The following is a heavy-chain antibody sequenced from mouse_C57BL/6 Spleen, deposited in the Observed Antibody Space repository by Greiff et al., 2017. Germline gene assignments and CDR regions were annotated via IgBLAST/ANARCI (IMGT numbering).Heavy chain of an antibody. CDR1: GYTFTSYW. CDR2: IDPNSGGT. Sequence: QVHVKQPGAELVKPGASVKLSCKASGYTFTSYWMHWVKQRPGRGLEWIGRIDPNSGGTKYNEKFKSKATLTVDKPSSTAYMQLSSLTSDDSAVYYCARYYGSSYGGYFDYWGQGTTLTVSS. J-gene: IGHJ2*01. D-gene: IGHD1-1*01. V-gene: IGHV1-72*01. CDR3: ARYYGSSYGGYFDY.